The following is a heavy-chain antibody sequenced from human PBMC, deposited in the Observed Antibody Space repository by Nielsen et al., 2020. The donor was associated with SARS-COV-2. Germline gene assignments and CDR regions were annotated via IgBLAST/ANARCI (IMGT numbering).Heavy chain of an antibody. CDR2: INHSGST. CDR1: GGSFSGYY. CDR3: AREVRSGDGPLYHMDV. Sequence: SETLSLTCAVYGGSFSGYYWSWIRQPPGKGLEWIGEINHSGSTNYNPSLKSRVTISVDTSKNQFSLKLSSVTAADTAVYYCAREVRSGDGPLYHMDVWGKGTSVTVSS. D-gene: IGHD7-27*01. J-gene: IGHJ6*03. V-gene: IGHV4-34*01.